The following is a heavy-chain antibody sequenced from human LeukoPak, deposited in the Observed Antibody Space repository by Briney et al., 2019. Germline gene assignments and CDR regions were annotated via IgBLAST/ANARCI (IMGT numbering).Heavy chain of an antibody. V-gene: IGHV1-2*06. Sequence: ASVKVSCKASGYTFTDYYMHWVRQAPGQGLEWMGRINPNSGGTNYLQKFQGRVTMSRDTSISTAYMELSSLRSDDTAVYYCARGKPYNWFDPWGQGTLVTVSS. D-gene: IGHD1-14*01. CDR2: INPNSGGT. CDR3: ARGKPYNWFDP. CDR1: GYTFTDYY. J-gene: IGHJ5*02.